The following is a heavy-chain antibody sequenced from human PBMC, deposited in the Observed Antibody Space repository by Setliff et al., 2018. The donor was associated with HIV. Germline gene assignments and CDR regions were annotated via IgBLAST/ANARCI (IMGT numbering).Heavy chain of an antibody. CDR3: TRDLWGDDYYYNNMDV. CDR1: GGSINSYH. D-gene: IGHD2-21*02. CDR2: FYTSESESS. V-gene: IGHV4-4*07. J-gene: IGHJ6*03. Sequence: SETLSLTCSVSGGSINSYHWTWIRQPVGKGLEWVGRFYTSESESSNYNPSLKSRVTMSVDTSKNQFSLNLNSVTAADTAVYYCTRDLWGDDYYYNNMDVWGKGTTVTVSS.